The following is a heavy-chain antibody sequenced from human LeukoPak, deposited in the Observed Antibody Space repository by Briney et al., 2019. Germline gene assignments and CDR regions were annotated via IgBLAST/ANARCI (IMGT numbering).Heavy chain of an antibody. CDR3: ARGALGYCSSTSCRNYYYYYYMDV. J-gene: IGHJ6*03. Sequence: EASVKVSCKASGGTFSSYAISWVRQAPGQGLEWMGGIIPIFGTANYAQKFQGRVTITADESTSTAYMELSSLRSEDTAVYYCARGALGYCSSTSCRNYYYYYYMDVWGKGATVTISS. D-gene: IGHD2-2*01. V-gene: IGHV1-69*13. CDR1: GGTFSSYA. CDR2: IIPIFGTA.